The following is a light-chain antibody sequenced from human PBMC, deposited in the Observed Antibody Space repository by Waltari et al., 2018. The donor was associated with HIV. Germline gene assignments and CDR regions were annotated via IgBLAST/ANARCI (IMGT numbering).Light chain of an antibody. CDR3: QQYYTYPYT. CDR1: QNVFYSSRDKNY. CDR2: WAA. Sequence: DVVLTQSPDSLAVSLGERATINCKSSQNVFYSSRDKNYLALYQQKPGQPHRLLIYWAATRQSGVPDRFSGSGSGTNFTFTVSSLQAEDVAVYYCQQYYTYPYTFGQGTKLEIK. V-gene: IGKV4-1*01. J-gene: IGKJ2*01.